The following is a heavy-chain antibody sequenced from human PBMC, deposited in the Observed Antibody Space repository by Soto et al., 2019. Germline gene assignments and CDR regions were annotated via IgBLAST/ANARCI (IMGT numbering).Heavy chain of an antibody. V-gene: IGHV3-23*01. D-gene: IGHD2-2*01. CDR3: AKGYCSNTTCSFDY. J-gene: IGHJ4*02. CDR1: GFTFSNFA. CDR2: ISGSGGST. Sequence: PWGSLLVSCATSGFTFSNFAMNWVRQAPGRGLEWVSVISGSGGSTYYADSVKGRFTISRDNSRNTLYLQMNSLRAEDTAVYYCAKGYCSNTTCSFDYWGQGTLVTVSS.